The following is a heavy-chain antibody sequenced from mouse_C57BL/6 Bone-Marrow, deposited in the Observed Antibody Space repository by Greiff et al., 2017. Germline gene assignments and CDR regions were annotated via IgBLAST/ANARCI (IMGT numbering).Heavy chain of an antibody. CDR3: AIYDLFAY. D-gene: IGHD2-3*01. V-gene: IGHV1-82*01. CDR2: IYPGDGDT. J-gene: IGHJ3*01. Sequence: QVQLQQSGPELVKPGASVKISCKASGYAFSSSWLNWVKQRPGKGLEWIGRIYPGDGDTTYNGKFKGKATLTADKSSSTAYMQLSSLTSEDSAVYFCAIYDLFAYWGQGTLVTVSA. CDR1: GYAFSSSW.